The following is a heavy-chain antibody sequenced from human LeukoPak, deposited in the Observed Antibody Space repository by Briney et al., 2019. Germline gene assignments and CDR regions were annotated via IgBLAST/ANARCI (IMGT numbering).Heavy chain of an antibody. CDR1: GGSISNSNW. J-gene: IGHJ4*02. D-gene: IGHD6-19*01. CDR2: IYHSGST. V-gene: IGHV4-4*02. Sequence: SETLSLTCAVSGGSISNSNWWSWVRQPPGKGLEWIGEIYHSGSTNYNPSLKSRVTISVDKSKNQFSLKLSSVTAADTAVYYCAREDGGSGWYLDYWGQGTLVTVSS. CDR3: AREDGGSGWYLDY.